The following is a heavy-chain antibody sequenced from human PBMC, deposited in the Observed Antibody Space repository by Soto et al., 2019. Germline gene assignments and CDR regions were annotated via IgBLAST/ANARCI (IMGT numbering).Heavy chain of an antibody. CDR2: INHSGST. Sequence: SGCPYLARAAYGGTFSSYYWGGFCQPPGKGLEWIGEINHSGSTNYNPSLKSRVTISVDTSKNQFSLKLSSVTAADTAVYYCARARRNVRHYYYYMDVWGKGTTVTVSS. V-gene: IGHV4-34*01. J-gene: IGHJ6*03. CDR1: GGTFSSYY. CDR3: ARARRNVRHYYYYMDV.